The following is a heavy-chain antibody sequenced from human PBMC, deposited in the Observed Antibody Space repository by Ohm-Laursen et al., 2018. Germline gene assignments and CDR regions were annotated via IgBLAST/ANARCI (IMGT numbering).Heavy chain of an antibody. CDR2: ISWDGGST. J-gene: IGHJ3*02. V-gene: IGHV3-43*01. CDR3: ARDKAFDI. CDR1: GFTFDDYT. Sequence: SLRLSCAASGFTFDDYTMHWVRQAPGKGLEWVSLISWDGGSTYYADSVKGRFTISRDNAKNSLYLQMNSLRAEDTAVYYCARDKAFDIWGQGTMVTVSS.